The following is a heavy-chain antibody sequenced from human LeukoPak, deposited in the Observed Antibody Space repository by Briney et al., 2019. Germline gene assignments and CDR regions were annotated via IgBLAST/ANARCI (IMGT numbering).Heavy chain of an antibody. Sequence: GGSLRLSCAASGFTFSSYWMHWVRQPPGKGLVWVSHINNDASRTNYADSVKGRFTISRDNSKNTMYLQMNSLRAEDTAVYYCAKIVQFTAATGTGLESWGQGTLVTVSP. D-gene: IGHD6-13*01. CDR2: INNDASRT. V-gene: IGHV3-74*01. CDR3: AKIVQFTAATGTGLES. CDR1: GFTFSSYW. J-gene: IGHJ4*02.